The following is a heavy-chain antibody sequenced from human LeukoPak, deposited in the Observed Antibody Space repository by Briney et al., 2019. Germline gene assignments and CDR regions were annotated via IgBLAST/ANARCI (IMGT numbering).Heavy chain of an antibody. CDR1: GFTFSSYG. CDR3: ARDVVTSLNIVKYYYYGMDV. Sequence: GGSLRLSCAASGFTFSSYGMHWVRQAPGKGLEWVAFIRYDGSNKYYADSVKGRFTISRDNSKNSLYLQMNSLRAEDTAVYYCARDVVTSLNIVKYYYYGMDVWGQGTTVTVSS. D-gene: IGHD3-16*02. CDR2: IRYDGSNK. J-gene: IGHJ6*02. V-gene: IGHV3-30*02.